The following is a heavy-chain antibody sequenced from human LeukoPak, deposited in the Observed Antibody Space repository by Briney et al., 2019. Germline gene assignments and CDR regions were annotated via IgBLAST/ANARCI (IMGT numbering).Heavy chain of an antibody. D-gene: IGHD2-15*01. Sequence: SETLSLTCAVYGGPFSGYYWSWIRQPPGKGLEWIGEINHSGSTNYNPSLKSRVTISVDTSKNQFSLKLSSVTAADTAVYYCARGRRADCSGGSCYGTTVTTDLDYWGQGTLVTVSS. CDR3: ARGRRADCSGGSCYGTTVTTDLDY. CDR1: GGPFSGYY. J-gene: IGHJ4*02. V-gene: IGHV4-34*01. CDR2: INHSGST.